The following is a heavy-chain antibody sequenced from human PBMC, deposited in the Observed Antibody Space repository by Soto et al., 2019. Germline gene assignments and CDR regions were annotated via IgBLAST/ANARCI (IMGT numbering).Heavy chain of an antibody. CDR3: ARDQSRGRVVFYYMDV. CDR1: GFTLTNYA. J-gene: IGHJ6*03. Sequence: EVQLVESGGGLVQPGGSLRLSCTASGFTLTNYAMNWVRQAPGKGLEWVSYISSSSAAIFYADSVKGRFTISRDNAKNALYLQMNSLRDEDTAVYYCARDQSRGRVVFYYMDVWGRGTTVTVSS. CDR2: ISSSSAAI. D-gene: IGHD3-10*01. V-gene: IGHV3-48*02.